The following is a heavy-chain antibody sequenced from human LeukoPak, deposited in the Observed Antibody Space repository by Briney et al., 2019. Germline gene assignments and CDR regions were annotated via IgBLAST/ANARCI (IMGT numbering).Heavy chain of an antibody. V-gene: IGHV1-2*02. Sequence: ASVKVSCKASGYTFTAYYIHWVRQAPGQGLEWMGWINPNSGGTNYAQKFQGRVTMTRDTSPSTAYMELSRLRSDDTAVYYCARDGRYSGYGHNNWFDPWGQGTLVTVSS. CDR3: ARDGRYSGYGHNNWFDP. CDR1: GYTFTAYY. D-gene: IGHD5-12*01. CDR2: INPNSGGT. J-gene: IGHJ5*02.